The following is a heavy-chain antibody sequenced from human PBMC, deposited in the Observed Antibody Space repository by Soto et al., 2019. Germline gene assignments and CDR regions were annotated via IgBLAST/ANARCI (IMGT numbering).Heavy chain of an antibody. V-gene: IGHV4-30-4*01. D-gene: IGHD3-9*01. Sequence: SETLSLTCTVSGGSISSGDYYWSWIRQPPGKGLEWIGYIYYSGSTYYNPSLKSRVTISVDTSKNQFSLKLSSVTAADTAVYYCAREDDILTGYYYWGQGTLVTVSS. CDR2: IYYSGST. J-gene: IGHJ4*02. CDR1: GGSISSGDYY. CDR3: AREDDILTGYYY.